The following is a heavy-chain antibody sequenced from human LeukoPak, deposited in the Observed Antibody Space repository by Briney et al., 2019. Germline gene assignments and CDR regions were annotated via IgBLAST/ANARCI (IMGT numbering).Heavy chain of an antibody. CDR2: ISSSSSYI. J-gene: IGHJ4*02. D-gene: IGHD6-13*01. CDR3: AKSPDYSSSWYGAY. V-gene: IGHV3-21*04. CDR1: GFTFSSYS. Sequence: GGSLRLSCAASGFTFSSYSMNWVRQAPGKGLEWVSSISSSSSYIYYADSVRGRFTISRDNSKNTLYLQMNSLRAEDTAVYYCAKSPDYSSSWYGAYWGQGTLVTVSS.